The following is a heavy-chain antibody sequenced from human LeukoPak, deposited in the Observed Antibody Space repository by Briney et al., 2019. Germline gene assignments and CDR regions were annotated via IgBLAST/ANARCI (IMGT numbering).Heavy chain of an antibody. D-gene: IGHD3-22*01. J-gene: IGHJ4*02. CDR3: ARGRWDYDSSGYYHPVY. V-gene: IGHV3-48*01. CDR2: ISSSSTTI. Sequence: PGGSLRLSCAASGFTFDDYAMHWVRQAPGKGLEWVSHISSSSTTIYYADSVKGRFTISRDNAKNSLYLQMNSLRVEDTAVYYCARGRWDYDSSGYYHPVYWGQGTLVTVSS. CDR1: GFTFDDYA.